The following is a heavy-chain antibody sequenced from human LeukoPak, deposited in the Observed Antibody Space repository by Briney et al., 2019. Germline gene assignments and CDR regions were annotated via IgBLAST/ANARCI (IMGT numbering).Heavy chain of an antibody. CDR3: ARDFTPEWFDIH. CDR2: ISYDGSDE. V-gene: IGHV3-30*04. J-gene: IGHJ4*02. CDR1: GLSFSSYS. Sequence: GGSLRLSCVASGLSFSSYSMHWVRQAPGKGLEWVGVISYDGSDEYYTDSVKGRFTISRDNSKNTVYLQMNSLRADDTAVYYCARDFTPEWFDIHWGQGTLVTVS. D-gene: IGHD3-3*01.